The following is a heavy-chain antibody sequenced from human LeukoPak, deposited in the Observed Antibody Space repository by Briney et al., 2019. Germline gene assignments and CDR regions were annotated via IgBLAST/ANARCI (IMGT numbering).Heavy chain of an antibody. D-gene: IGHD1-26*01. CDR3: ARENSGSYREFDY. CDR1: GGSISSYY. CDR2: IHTSGST. Sequence: SETLCLTCTVSGGSISSYYWSWIRQPAGKGLEWIGRIHTSGSTNYNASLKSRVSMSVDTSKNQFSLKLSSVTAADTAVFYCARENSGSYREFDYWGQGTLVTVSS. J-gene: IGHJ4*02. V-gene: IGHV4-4*07.